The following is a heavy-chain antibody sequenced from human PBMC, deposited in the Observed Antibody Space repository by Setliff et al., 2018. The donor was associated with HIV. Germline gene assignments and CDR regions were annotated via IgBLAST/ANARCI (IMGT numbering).Heavy chain of an antibody. D-gene: IGHD1-26*01. CDR2: IYYNGST. Sequence: SETLSLTCTVSGGSISSYYWSWIRQPPGKGLEWIAYIYYNGSTNSNPSLKSRLTILVDTSKNQFSLKLSSVTAADTAVYYCARGALQDGTGSYYEGFDYWGQGTLVTVSS. CDR3: ARGALQDGTGSYYEGFDY. CDR1: GGSISSYY. V-gene: IGHV4-59*08. J-gene: IGHJ4*02.